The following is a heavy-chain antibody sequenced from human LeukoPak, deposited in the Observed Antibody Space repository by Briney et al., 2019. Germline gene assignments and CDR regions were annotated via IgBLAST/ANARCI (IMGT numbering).Heavy chain of an antibody. Sequence: GGSLRLSCTASGFTFSQYWMSWVRQAPGKGLEWVSAISGSGGSTYYADSVKGRFTISRDNSKNTLYLQMNSLRAEDTAVYYCAIAQMATIHYYYYGMDVWGQGTTVAVSS. CDR2: ISGSGGST. CDR3: AIAQMATIHYYYYGMDV. CDR1: GFTFSQYW. V-gene: IGHV3-23*01. J-gene: IGHJ6*02. D-gene: IGHD5-24*01.